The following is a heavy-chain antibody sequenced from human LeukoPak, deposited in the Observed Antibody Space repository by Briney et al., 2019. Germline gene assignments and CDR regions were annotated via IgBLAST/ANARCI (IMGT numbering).Heavy chain of an antibody. CDR1: GGSIATTNW. CDR2: VHLSGAT. D-gene: IGHD1-26*01. Sequence: SETLSLTCAVSGGSIATTNWWSWVRQPPGKGLEWIGEVHLSGATNYNPSLESRVSMSIDKSKNHLSLEVTSVTAADTAIYYCTREGGAFSPFGFWGQGTLLTVSS. CDR3: TREGGAFSPFGF. V-gene: IGHV4-4*02. J-gene: IGHJ4*02.